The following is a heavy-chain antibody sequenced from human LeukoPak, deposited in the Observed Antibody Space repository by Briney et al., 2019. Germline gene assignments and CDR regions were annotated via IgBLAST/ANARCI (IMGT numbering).Heavy chain of an antibody. CDR1: GFAFNTYA. J-gene: IGHJ4*02. V-gene: IGHV3-30*19. CDR3: ARVDVVVPAAFDY. CDR2: ISYDGSNK. Sequence: PGTSLRLSCAASGFAFNTYAMHWVRQAPGKGLEWVAVISYDGSNKYYADSVKGRFTISRDNSKNTLYLQMNSLRAEDTAVYYCARVDVVVPAAFDYWGQGTLVTVSS. D-gene: IGHD2-2*01.